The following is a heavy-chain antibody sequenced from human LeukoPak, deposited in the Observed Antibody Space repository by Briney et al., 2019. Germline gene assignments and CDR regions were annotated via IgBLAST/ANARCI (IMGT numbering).Heavy chain of an antibody. J-gene: IGHJ4*02. CDR2: IWSDGSNE. V-gene: IGHV3-30*02. D-gene: IGHD6-13*01. CDR3: ARDWGSSSWGGYLGY. Sequence: GGSLRLSCAASGFTFSSFGMHWVRQAPGKGLEWVAIIWSDGSNEVYIESVKGRFTISRDNSKNTLYLQMNSLRAEDTAVYYCARDWGSSSWGGYLGYRGQGTLVTVSS. CDR1: GFTFSSFG.